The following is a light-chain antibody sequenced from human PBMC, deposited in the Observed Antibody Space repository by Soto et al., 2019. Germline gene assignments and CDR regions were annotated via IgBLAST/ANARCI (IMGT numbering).Light chain of an antibody. V-gene: IGLV2-14*01. CDR1: SSGVGGYNY. Sequence: QSVLTQPASVSGSPGQSITISCTGTSSGVGGYNYVSWYQQHPGKAPKLMISDVSKRPSGVSNRFSGSKSGNTASLTISGLQAEDEADYYCSSYTSSTTIVFGGGTKLTVL. CDR3: SSYTSSTTIV. J-gene: IGLJ2*01. CDR2: DVS.